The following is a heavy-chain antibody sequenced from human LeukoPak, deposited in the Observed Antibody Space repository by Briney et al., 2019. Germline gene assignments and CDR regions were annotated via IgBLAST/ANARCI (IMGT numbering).Heavy chain of an antibody. CDR3: ARIGRGLGGYSYGYWYYYYGMDV. CDR2: IKQDGSEK. Sequence: GGSLRLSCAASGFTFSSYWMSWVRQAPGKGLEWVADIKQDGSEKYYVDSVKGRFTISRDNAKNSLYLQMNSLRAEDTAVYYCARIGRGLGGYSYGYWYYYYGMDVWGKGTTVTVSS. J-gene: IGHJ6*04. V-gene: IGHV3-7*03. D-gene: IGHD5-18*01. CDR1: GFTFSSYW.